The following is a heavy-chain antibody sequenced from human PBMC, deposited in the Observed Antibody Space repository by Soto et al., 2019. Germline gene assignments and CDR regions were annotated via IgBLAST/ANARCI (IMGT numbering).Heavy chain of an antibody. CDR2: IRSKANSYAT. CDR3: TRITGTKAVLFDY. J-gene: IGHJ4*02. Sequence: LRFSLAASGNTFIGSAMYWVRQTSGKGLECVGRIRSKANSYATAYAASVKGRFTISRDESKNTAYLQMNSLKTEDTAVYYCTRITGTKAVLFDYWGQGTMVTVSS. CDR1: GNTFIGSA. V-gene: IGHV3-73*01. D-gene: IGHD1-7*01.